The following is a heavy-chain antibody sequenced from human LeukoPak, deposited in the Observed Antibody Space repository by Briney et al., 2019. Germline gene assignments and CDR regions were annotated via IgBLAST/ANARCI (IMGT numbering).Heavy chain of an antibody. CDR3: AGGACDGACYYGFEC. Sequence: GGSLRLSCAASGFTVSSNYMSWVRQAPGKGLEWVSVIFSGGSTYYADSVEGRFTISRDNSKNTLYLQMNSLRAEDTAVYYCAGGACDGACYYGFECSGEGSLVTV. J-gene: IGHJ4*02. V-gene: IGHV3-53*01. CDR2: IFSGGST. CDR1: GFTVSSNY. D-gene: IGHD2-21*02.